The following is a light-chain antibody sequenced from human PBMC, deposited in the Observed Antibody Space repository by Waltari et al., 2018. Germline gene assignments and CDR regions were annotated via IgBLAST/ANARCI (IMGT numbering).Light chain of an antibody. CDR2: EDN. V-gene: IGLV6-57*03. J-gene: IGLJ2*01. CDR3: QSYDSSNQVV. CDR1: SSSIASHY. Sequence: NFMLTQPHSVSESPGKTVTISCPRSSSSIASHYVTWYQQRPGSAPTTVIYEDNQRPSGVPDRFSGSIDSSSNSASLTISGLKTEDEADYYCQSYDSSNQVVFGGGTKLTVL.